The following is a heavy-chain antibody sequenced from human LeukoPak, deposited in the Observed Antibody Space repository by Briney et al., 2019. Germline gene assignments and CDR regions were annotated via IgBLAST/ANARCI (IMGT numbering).Heavy chain of an antibody. CDR3: ARDRSIAAPPGED. CDR2: IIPIFGTA. V-gene: IGHV1-69*05. Sequence: SVKVSCKASGGTFISYAISWVRQAPGQGLEWMGGIIPIFGTANYAQKFQGRVTITTDESTSTAYMELSSLRSEDTAVYYCARDRSIAAPPGEDWGQGTLVTVSS. D-gene: IGHD6-6*01. CDR1: GGTFISYA. J-gene: IGHJ4*02.